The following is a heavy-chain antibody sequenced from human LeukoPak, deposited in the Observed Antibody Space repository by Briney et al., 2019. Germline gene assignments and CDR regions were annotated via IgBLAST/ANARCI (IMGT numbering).Heavy chain of an antibody. CDR3: ARMGGSGSYYNGYNWFDP. CDR2: ISSSSSYI. CDR1: GFTFSSYS. V-gene: IGHV3-21*01. J-gene: IGHJ5*02. Sequence: GGSLRLSCAASGFTFSSYSMNWVRQAPGKGLEWVSSISSSSSYIYYADSVKGRFTISRDNAKNSLYLQMNSLRAEDTAVYYCARMGGSGSYYNGYNWFDPWGQGTLVTVSS. D-gene: IGHD3-10*01.